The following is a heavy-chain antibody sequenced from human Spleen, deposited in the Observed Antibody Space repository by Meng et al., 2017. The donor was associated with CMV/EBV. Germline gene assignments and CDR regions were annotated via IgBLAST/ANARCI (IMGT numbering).Heavy chain of an antibody. D-gene: IGHD1-26*01. V-gene: IGHV3-7*01. CDR1: GFSLSNYW. CDR3: ARGSGMWFDP. Sequence: GGSLRLSCAASGFSLSNYWMSWVRQAPGKGLEWVANIFLDGGDKYYVDSVKGRFTISRDNAKNSLYLQLNSLRVEDTAMYYCARGSGMWFDPWGQGTLVTVSS. J-gene: IGHJ5*02. CDR2: IFLDGGDK.